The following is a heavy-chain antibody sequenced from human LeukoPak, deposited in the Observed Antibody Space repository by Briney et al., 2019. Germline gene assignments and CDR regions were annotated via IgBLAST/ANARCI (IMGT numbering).Heavy chain of an antibody. J-gene: IGHJ5*02. V-gene: IGHV1-69*05. CDR1: GGTFSSYA. CDR2: IIPIFGTA. D-gene: IGHD6-13*01. CDR3: ARDETGIASLDP. Sequence: ASVKVSCKASGGTFSSYAISWVRQAPGQGLEWMGGIIPIFGTANYAQKFQGRVTITRDTSASTAYMELSSLRSEDTAVYYCARDETGIASLDPWGQGTLVTVSS.